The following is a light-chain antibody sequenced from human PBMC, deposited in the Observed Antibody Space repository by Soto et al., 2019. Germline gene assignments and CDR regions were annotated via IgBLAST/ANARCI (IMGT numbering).Light chain of an antibody. V-gene: IGKV3-11*01. CDR2: DAS. CDR3: QQRTNWPLLT. J-gene: IGKJ4*01. CDR1: QSVSS. Sequence: EIVLTQSPATLSLSPGERATLSCRASQSVSSLAWYQQKPGQAPRLLIYDASHRATGIPARFSGSGSGTDFALTISSLEPEDSAVYFCQQRTNWPLLTFGGGTKVEIK.